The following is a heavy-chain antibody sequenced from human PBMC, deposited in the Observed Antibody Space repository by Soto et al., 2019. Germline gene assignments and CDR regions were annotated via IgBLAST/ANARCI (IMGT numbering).Heavy chain of an antibody. Sequence: ESGGGVVQPGRSLRLSCAASGFTFSSYGMHWVRQAPGKGLEWVAVISYDGSNKYYADSVKGRFTISRDNSKNTLYLQMNSLRAEDTAVYYCAKDLPVGATGYYYYGMDVWGQGTTVTVSS. CDR3: AKDLPVGATGYYYYGMDV. J-gene: IGHJ6*02. D-gene: IGHD1-26*01. CDR2: ISYDGSNK. V-gene: IGHV3-30*18. CDR1: GFTFSSYG.